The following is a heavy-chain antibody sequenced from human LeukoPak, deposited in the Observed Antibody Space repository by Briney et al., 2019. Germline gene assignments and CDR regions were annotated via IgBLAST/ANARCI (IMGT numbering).Heavy chain of an antibody. Sequence: SETLSLTCAVYGGSFSGYCWSWIRQPPGKGLEWIGEINHSGSTNYNPSLKSRVTISVDTSKNQFSLKLSSVTAADTAVYYCARRRYYGSGTSRWFDPWGQGTLVTVSS. V-gene: IGHV4-34*01. CDR1: GGSFSGYC. CDR2: INHSGST. CDR3: ARRRYYGSGTSRWFDP. J-gene: IGHJ5*02. D-gene: IGHD3-10*01.